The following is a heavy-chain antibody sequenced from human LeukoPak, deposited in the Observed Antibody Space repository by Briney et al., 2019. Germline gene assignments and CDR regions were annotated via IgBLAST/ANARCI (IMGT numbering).Heavy chain of an antibody. V-gene: IGHV4-39*01. CDR3: ARQVAVGSSWYWWFDP. D-gene: IGHD6-13*01. Sequence: SETLSLTCTVSGGSISSSSYYWGWIRQPPGKGLEWIGSIYYSGSTYYNPSLKSRVTISVDTSKNQFSLKLSSVTAADTAVYYYARQVAVGSSWYWWFDPWGQGTLVTVSS. CDR1: GGSISSSSYY. J-gene: IGHJ5*02. CDR2: IYYSGST.